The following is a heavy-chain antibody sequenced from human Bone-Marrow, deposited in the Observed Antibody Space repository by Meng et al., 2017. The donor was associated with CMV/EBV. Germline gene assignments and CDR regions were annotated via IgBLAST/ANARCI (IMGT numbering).Heavy chain of an antibody. CDR3: ARRDGAAASE. CDR2: IDPSDSYT. D-gene: IGHD6-13*01. J-gene: IGHJ4*02. Sequence: ISCKGSGYSFTSYWISWVRQMPGKGLEWMGRIDPSDSYTDYSPSFQGHVTISADKSISTAYLQWSSLKASDTAMYYCARRDGAAASEWGQGTLVTVSS. CDR1: GYSFTSYW. V-gene: IGHV5-10-1*01.